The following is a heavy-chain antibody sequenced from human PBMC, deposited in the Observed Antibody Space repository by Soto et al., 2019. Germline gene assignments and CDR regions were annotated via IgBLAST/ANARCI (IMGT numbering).Heavy chain of an antibody. CDR3: AKFPNTDWLTILDY. CDR2: ISGSSSNT. Sequence: EVQLLESGGGLVQPGGSLRLSCAASGFTFGNYAMSWVRQAPGKGLEWVSGISGSSSNTYYADSVRGRFTISRDNSQSTLYLQMNSLRAEDTAVYYCAKFPNTDWLTILDYWRQGTLATVSS. CDR1: GFTFGNYA. D-gene: IGHD3-9*01. V-gene: IGHV3-23*01. J-gene: IGHJ4*02.